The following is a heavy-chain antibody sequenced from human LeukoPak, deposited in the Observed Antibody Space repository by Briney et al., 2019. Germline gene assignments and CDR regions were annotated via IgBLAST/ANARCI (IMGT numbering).Heavy chain of an antibody. V-gene: IGHV3-43*02. CDR3: AKDTRGYCSGGSCHMFDY. Sequence: GGALRLSCAASGFTFDDYAMHWVRQAAGKGMEWVSLVSGDGGSTYYADSVKGRFTISRDNSKNSLYLQMNSLRTEDTALYYCAKDTRGYCSGGSCHMFDYWGQGTLVTVSS. J-gene: IGHJ4*02. CDR1: GFTFDDYA. CDR2: VSGDGGST. D-gene: IGHD2-15*01.